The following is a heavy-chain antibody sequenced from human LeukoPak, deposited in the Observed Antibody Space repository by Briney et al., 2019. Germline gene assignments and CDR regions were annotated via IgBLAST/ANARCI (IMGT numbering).Heavy chain of an antibody. Sequence: GGSLRLSCAASGFTFSSYAMMWVRQSPEKGLEWVSSITGSGDGTYYADSVRGRFTISRDNSKDTLYLQMNSLRAEDTAVYFCVKGFVHPTYYFEYWGQGTLVTVSS. CDR3: VKGFVHPTYYFEY. CDR2: ITGSGDGT. J-gene: IGHJ4*02. CDR1: GFTFSSYA. D-gene: IGHD3-10*01. V-gene: IGHV3-23*01.